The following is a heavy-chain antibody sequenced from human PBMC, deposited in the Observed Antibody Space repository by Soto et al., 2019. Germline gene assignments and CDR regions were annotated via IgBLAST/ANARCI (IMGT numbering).Heavy chain of an antibody. CDR1: GYTFRSYA. J-gene: IGHJ6*02. V-gene: IGHV1-3*01. Sequence: GASVKVSCKASGYTFRSYAIHWVRQAPGQRLEWMGWISAGNGNTKYSEKFQGRVTITRDTAASTAYMEVSSLRSEDTGVYYCARNYDSRYFYYYGMDVWGQGTTVTVSS. CDR2: ISAGNGNT. D-gene: IGHD5-12*01. CDR3: ARNYDSRYFYYYGMDV.